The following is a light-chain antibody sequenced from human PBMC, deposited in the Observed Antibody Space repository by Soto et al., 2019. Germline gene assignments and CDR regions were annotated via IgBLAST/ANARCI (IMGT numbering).Light chain of an antibody. CDR2: AAS. CDR1: QSISSY. Sequence: DIQMTQSPSSLSASVGDRVTITCRASQSISSYLNWYQQKPGKAPKLLIYAASSLQSGVPSRFSGSGSGTDFTLTISSMPTQDFANYYCQQSHSTPRTFGQGTKVDIK. CDR3: QQSHSTPRT. J-gene: IGKJ1*01. V-gene: IGKV1-39*01.